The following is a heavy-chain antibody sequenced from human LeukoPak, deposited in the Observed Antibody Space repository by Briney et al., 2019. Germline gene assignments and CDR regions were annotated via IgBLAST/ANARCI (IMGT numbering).Heavy chain of an antibody. CDR2: IYYSGST. J-gene: IGHJ4*02. CDR3: AGQYCSSTTCYDLFDY. CDR1: GGSISSSSYY. Sequence: SETLSLTCTVSGGSISSSSYYWGWIRQPPGKGLEWIGSIYYSGSTYYNPSLKSRVTISVDTSKNQFALKLSSVTAADTALYYCAGQYCSSTTCYDLFDYWGQGTLVTVSS. V-gene: IGHV4-39*01. D-gene: IGHD2-2*01.